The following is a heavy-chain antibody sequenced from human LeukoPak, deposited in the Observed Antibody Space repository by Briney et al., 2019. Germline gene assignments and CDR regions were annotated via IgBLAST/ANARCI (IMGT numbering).Heavy chain of an antibody. D-gene: IGHD3-22*01. CDR3: ARDSHYYDSSGYYSAFDI. CDR1: GYTFTTYV. V-gene: IGHV1-18*01. CDR2: ISAYNGNT. Sequence: GASVKVSCRASGYTFTTYVISGVRQAPGQGLEWMGWISAYNGNTNYAQKLQGRVTMTTDTSTSTAYMELRSLRSDDTAVYYCARDSHYYDSSGYYSAFDIWGQGTMVTVSS. J-gene: IGHJ3*02.